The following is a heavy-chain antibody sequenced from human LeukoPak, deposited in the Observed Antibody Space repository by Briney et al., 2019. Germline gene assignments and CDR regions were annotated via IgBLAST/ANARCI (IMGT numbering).Heavy chain of an antibody. V-gene: IGHV4-39*01. J-gene: IGHJ2*01. D-gene: IGHD3-10*01. CDR1: GGSISSSSYY. CDR2: IYYSGST. CDR3: ARHGRTVRVNWYFDL. Sequence: SETLSLTCTVSGGSISSSSYYWGWIRQPPGKGLEWIGSIYYSGSTYYNPSLKSRVTISVDTSKNQFSLKLSSVTAAGTAVYYCARHGRTVRVNWYFDLWGRGTLVTVSS.